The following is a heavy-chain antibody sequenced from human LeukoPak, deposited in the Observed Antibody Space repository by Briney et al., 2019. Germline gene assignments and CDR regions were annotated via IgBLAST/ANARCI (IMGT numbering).Heavy chain of an antibody. CDR2: IYPGDSDT. V-gene: IGHV5-51*01. D-gene: IGHD6-19*01. Sequence: GESLKISCKGSGYSFTSYWIGWVRQMPGKGLEWMGIIYPGDSDTSYSPSFQGQVTISADKSISTAYLQWSSLKASDTDMYYCARVLGSGWYYFDYWGQGTLVTVSS. CDR3: ARVLGSGWYYFDY. CDR1: GYSFTSYW. J-gene: IGHJ4*02.